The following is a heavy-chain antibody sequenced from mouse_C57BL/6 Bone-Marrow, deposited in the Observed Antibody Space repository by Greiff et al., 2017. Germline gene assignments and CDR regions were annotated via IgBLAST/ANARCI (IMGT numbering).Heavy chain of an antibody. CDR2: ISSGSSTI. CDR3: ARHDSAWFAY. V-gene: IGHV5-17*01. Sequence: EVKLQESGGGLVKPGGSLKLSCAASGFTFSDYGMHWVRQAPEKGLEWVAYISSGSSTIYYADTVKGRFTISRDNAKNTLFLQMTSLRSEDTAMYYCARHDSAWFAYWGQGTLVTVSA. CDR1: GFTFSDYG. D-gene: IGHD2-12*01. J-gene: IGHJ3*01.